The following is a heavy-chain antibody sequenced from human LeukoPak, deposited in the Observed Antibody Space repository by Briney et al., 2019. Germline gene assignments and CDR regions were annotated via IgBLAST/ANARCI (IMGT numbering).Heavy chain of an antibody. V-gene: IGHV3-30*02. CDR2: IRYDGSNK. D-gene: IGHD3-3*01. Sequence: GGSLRLSCAASGFTFSSYGMHWVRQAPGKGLEWVAFIRYDGSNKYYADSVKGRFTISRDNSKNTLYLQMNSLRAEDTAVYYCAREADDFWSGYYIGSGNWFDPWGQGTLVTVSS. J-gene: IGHJ5*02. CDR1: GFTFSSYG. CDR3: AREADDFWSGYYIGSGNWFDP.